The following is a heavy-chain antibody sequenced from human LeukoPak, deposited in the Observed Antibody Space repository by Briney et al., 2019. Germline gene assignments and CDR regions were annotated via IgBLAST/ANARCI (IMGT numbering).Heavy chain of an antibody. CDR1: GFTFSSYA. CDR2: ISYDGSNK. Sequence: QTGGSLRLSCAASGFTFSSYAMHWVRQAPGKGLEWVAVISYDGSNKYYADSVKGRFTISRDNSKNTLYLQMNSLRAEDTAVYYCARSNFPIRDFVWSQTGYYSMDVWGKGTTVTVSS. J-gene: IGHJ6*04. D-gene: IGHD3-9*01. V-gene: IGHV3-30*04. CDR3: ARSNFPIRDFVWSQTGYYSMDV.